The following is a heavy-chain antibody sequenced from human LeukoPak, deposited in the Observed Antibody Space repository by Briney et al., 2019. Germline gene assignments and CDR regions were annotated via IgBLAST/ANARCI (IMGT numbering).Heavy chain of an antibody. Sequence: GGSLRLSCAASGFTFSSYSMNWVRQAPGKGLEWVSSISSSSSYIYYADSVKGRFTISRDNAKNSLYLQMNSLRAEDTAVYYCARDLFRELRYFDWSPTGFDYWGQGTLVTVSS. CDR1: GFTFSSYS. CDR3: ARDLFRELRYFDWSPTGFDY. V-gene: IGHV3-21*01. D-gene: IGHD3-9*01. CDR2: ISSSSSYI. J-gene: IGHJ4*02.